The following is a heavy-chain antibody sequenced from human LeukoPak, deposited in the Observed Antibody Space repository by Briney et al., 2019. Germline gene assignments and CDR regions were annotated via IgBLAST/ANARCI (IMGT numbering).Heavy chain of an antibody. CDR1: GYTFTGYY. CDR3: ARDGTDSSRYYGTYYYYYSIDV. Sequence: ASVKVSCKASGYTFTGYYMHWVRQAPGQGLEWMGWINPNSGGTNYAQKFQGRVTMTRDTSISTAYMELSRLRSDDTAVYYCARDGTDSSRYYGTYYYYYSIDVWGKGTRVTVSS. J-gene: IGHJ6*03. CDR2: INPNSGGT. V-gene: IGHV1-2*02. D-gene: IGHD6-13*01.